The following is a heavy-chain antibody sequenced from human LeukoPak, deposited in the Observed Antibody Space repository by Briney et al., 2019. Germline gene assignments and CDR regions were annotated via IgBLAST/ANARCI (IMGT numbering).Heavy chain of an antibody. J-gene: IGHJ6*03. CDR1: GYTFTGYY. CDR3: AREANMVRGVIKNYYMDV. Sequence: GASVKVSCKASGYTFTGYYMHWVRQAPGQGLEWMGWINPNSGGTNYAQKFQGRVTMTRDTSIGTAYMELSRLRSDDTAVYYCAREANMVRGVIKNYYMDVWGKGTTVTVSS. CDR2: INPNSGGT. D-gene: IGHD3-10*01. V-gene: IGHV1-2*02.